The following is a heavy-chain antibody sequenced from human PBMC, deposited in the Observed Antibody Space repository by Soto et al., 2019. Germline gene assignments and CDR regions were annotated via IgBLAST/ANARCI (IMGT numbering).Heavy chain of an antibody. V-gene: IGHV3-23*01. J-gene: IGHJ4*02. CDR1: GFPFSTYA. D-gene: IGHD5-18*01. CDR2: INNSGGGT. CDR3: AKDLVTIVFNFDY. Sequence: EVQLLESGGGLVQPGGSLRLSCAASGFPFSTYAMSWVRQAPGKGLEWVSTINNSGGGTYSPDSMKGRFTISRDNSKNTMYLQMNSLRAEDTAIYYCAKDLVTIVFNFDYWGQGTLVTVSS.